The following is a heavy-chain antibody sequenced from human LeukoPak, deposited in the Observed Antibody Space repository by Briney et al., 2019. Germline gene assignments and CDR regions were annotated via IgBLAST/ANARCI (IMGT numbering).Heavy chain of an antibody. Sequence: PSETLSLTCTVSGGSISSYYWSWIRQPPGKGLEWIGYIYYSGSTNYNPSLKSRVTISADTSKNQFSLKLSSVTAADTAVYYCAREVEEDDILTGYYFYFDYWGQGTLVTVSS. CDR3: AREVEEDDILTGYYFYFDY. V-gene: IGHV4-59*12. D-gene: IGHD3-9*01. CDR1: GGSISSYY. J-gene: IGHJ4*02. CDR2: IYYSGST.